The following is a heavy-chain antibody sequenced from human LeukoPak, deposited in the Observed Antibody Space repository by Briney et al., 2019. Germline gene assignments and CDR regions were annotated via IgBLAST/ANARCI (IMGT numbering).Heavy chain of an antibody. J-gene: IGHJ4*02. D-gene: IGHD4-17*01. Sequence: WGSLRLSCAASGFTFSSYSMNWVRQAPGKGLDWVSYISSSSNTIYYADSVKGRFTISRDNAKNSLYLQMNSLRAEDTAVYYCARDWSSMTTVTTGDYYWGQGTLVTVSS. V-gene: IGHV3-48*01. CDR2: ISSSSNTI. CDR3: ARDWSSMTTVTTGDYY. CDR1: GFTFSSYS.